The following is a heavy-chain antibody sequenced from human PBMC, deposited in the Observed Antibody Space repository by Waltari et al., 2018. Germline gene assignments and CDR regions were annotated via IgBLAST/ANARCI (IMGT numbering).Heavy chain of an antibody. D-gene: IGHD6-13*01. Sequence: EVQLLESGGGLVQPGGSLRLSCAASGFTFISYAMTWVRQAPGKGLGGVSSISCPALTTFYADSVKGRFSVSRDNSKNTLYLQINGLRADDTAVYYCAKAGGIAAAEFQFDFWGRGTLVTVSS. CDR3: AKAGGIAAAEFQFDF. CDR1: GFTFISYA. J-gene: IGHJ4*02. CDR2: ISCPALTT. V-gene: IGHV3-23*01.